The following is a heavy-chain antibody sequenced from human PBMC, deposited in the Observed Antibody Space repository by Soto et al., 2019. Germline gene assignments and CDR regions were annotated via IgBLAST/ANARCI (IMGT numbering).Heavy chain of an antibody. V-gene: IGHV3-23*01. CDR2: IRGSVGST. J-gene: IGHJ4*02. Sequence: VGSLRLSCAASGFSLSSYAMSWVRQAPWKGLEWVSAIRGSVGSTYYADSVKGRFTISRDSSKNTLYLQMHSLRADVTSVYYCANVDGCEDDFCSGTPEYFDHWGQGTLVTVSS. D-gene: IGHD3-3*01. CDR1: GFSLSSYA. CDR3: ANVDGCEDDFCSGTPEYFDH.